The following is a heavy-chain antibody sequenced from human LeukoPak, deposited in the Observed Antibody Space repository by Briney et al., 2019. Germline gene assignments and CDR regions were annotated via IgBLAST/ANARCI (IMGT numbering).Heavy chain of an antibody. CDR3: ARDSGQWLRPKYYFDY. V-gene: IGHV4-38-2*02. Sequence: SETLSLTSAVSGYSISSGYYWGWIRQPPGKGLEWIGSIYHSGSTYYNPSLKSRVTISVDTSKNQFSLKLSSVTAADTAVYYCARDSGQWLRPKYYFDYWGQGTLVTVSS. CDR1: GYSISSGYY. D-gene: IGHD5-12*01. J-gene: IGHJ4*02. CDR2: IYHSGST.